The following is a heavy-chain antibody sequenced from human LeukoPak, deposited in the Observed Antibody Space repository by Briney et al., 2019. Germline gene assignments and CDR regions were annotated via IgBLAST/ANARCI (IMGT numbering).Heavy chain of an antibody. V-gene: IGHV1-18*01. Sequence: ASVKVSCKASGYTFTSYGISWVRQAPGQGLEWMGWISAYNGNTNYAQKLQGRVTMTTDTSTSTAHMELRSLRSDDTAVYYCARDGYYYDSSGYYYWYFDYWGQGTLVTVSS. D-gene: IGHD3-22*01. CDR3: ARDGYYYDSSGYYYWYFDY. CDR2: ISAYNGNT. J-gene: IGHJ4*02. CDR1: GYTFTSYG.